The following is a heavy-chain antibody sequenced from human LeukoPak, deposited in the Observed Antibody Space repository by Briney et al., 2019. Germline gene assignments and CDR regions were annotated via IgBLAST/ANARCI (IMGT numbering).Heavy chain of an antibody. D-gene: IGHD6-19*01. Sequence: SETLSLTCAVYGGSFSGYHWNWIRQPPGKGLEWIGEIDYSGSTNYNPSLKSRVTISVDTSKNQFSLNLSSVTAADTAVYFCARGVRIAVAAPHLNYWGQGTLVTVSS. CDR3: ARGVRIAVAAPHLNY. CDR1: GGSFSGYH. CDR2: IDYSGST. J-gene: IGHJ4*02. V-gene: IGHV4-34*01.